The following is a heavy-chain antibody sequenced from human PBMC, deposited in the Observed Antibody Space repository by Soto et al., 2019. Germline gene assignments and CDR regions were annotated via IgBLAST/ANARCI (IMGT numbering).Heavy chain of an antibody. D-gene: IGHD2-2*01. CDR3: AQGRCDQICYPIHFDN. CDR2: IHWNDDR. CDR1: GFSLSTNGMG. V-gene: IGHV2-5*01. J-gene: IGHJ4*02. Sequence: QITLKESGPTLVKPTQTLTLTCTFSGFSLSTNGMGVGWIRQPPGEALQWLALIHWNDDRRYSPSLESRLTITKDTSKNQVVLTVANVDPVDTATYYCAQGRCDQICYPIHFDNWGQGTLVTVSS.